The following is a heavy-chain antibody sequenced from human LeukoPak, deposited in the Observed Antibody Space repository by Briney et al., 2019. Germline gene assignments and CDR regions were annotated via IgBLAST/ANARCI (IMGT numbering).Heavy chain of an antibody. CDR3: ARDRGSGWYSLEY. Sequence: ASVKVSCKTSGGSVIGYSISWVRQAPGEGLEWMGMIVPALGTADYAQRFQGRASITTDESTGITYMELRSLRSEDTAVYYCARDRGSGWYSLEYWGQGTLVTVSS. D-gene: IGHD6-19*01. CDR2: IVPALGTA. CDR1: GGSVIGYS. V-gene: IGHV1-69*16. J-gene: IGHJ4*02.